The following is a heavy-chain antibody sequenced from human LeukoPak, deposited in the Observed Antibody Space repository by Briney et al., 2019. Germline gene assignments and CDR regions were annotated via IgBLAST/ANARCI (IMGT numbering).Heavy chain of an antibody. J-gene: IGHJ4*02. V-gene: IGHV3-21*01. CDR2: ISSSSSYI. CDR3: ARVDYSSGWYGFDY. D-gene: IGHD6-19*01. Sequence: GGSLRLSCAASGFTFSSYSMNWVRQAPGKRLEWVSSISSSSSYIYYADSVKGRFTISRDNAKNSLYLQMNSLRAEDTAVYYCARVDYSSGWYGFDYWGQGTLVTVSS. CDR1: GFTFSSYS.